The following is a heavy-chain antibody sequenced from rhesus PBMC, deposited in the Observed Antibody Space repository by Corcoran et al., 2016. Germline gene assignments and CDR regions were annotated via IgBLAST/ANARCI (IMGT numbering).Heavy chain of an antibody. D-gene: IGHD6S26*01. J-gene: IGHJ4*01. V-gene: IGHV4-80*01. CDR1: GGSFSSYW. Sequence: QVQLQESGPGLVKPSETLSLTCAVSGGSFSSYWWSWIRQPPGKGLEWIGEINGNSGNTNYNPSLKSRFTISKDASKNQFSLKLSSVTAADTAVYYCARYILYSSGWSDFDYWGQGVLVTVSS. CDR2: INGNSGNT. CDR3: ARYILYSSGWSDFDY.